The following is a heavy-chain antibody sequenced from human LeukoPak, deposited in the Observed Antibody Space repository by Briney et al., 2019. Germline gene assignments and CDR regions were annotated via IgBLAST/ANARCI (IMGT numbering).Heavy chain of an antibody. J-gene: IGHJ4*02. Sequence: SETLSLTCTVSGGSMRSYYWSWIRRPAGKGLELIGYVYYSGTANYNPSLESRVTILVDTSKNQFSLNLSSVTAADTAVYYCARTKSGWYYSDYWGQGTLVSVSS. V-gene: IGHV4-59*08. CDR2: VYYSGTA. CDR1: GGSMRSYY. CDR3: ARTKSGWYYSDY. D-gene: IGHD6-19*01.